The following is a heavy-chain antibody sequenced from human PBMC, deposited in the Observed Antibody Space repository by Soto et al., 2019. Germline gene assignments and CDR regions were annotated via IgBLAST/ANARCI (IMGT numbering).Heavy chain of an antibody. D-gene: IGHD5-18*01. J-gene: IGHJ4*02. V-gene: IGHV4-39*01. Sequence: QVQLQESGPGPVKPSETLSLTCTVSGDSFSRNSYYWAWIRQSPGKGLECIGTFFYGGSTYFNPSLKSRVAISVDTSKNQFSLKLNSVTAADTAVYYCARGYNFGYVDYWGQGTLVTVSS. CDR1: GDSFSRNSYY. CDR2: FFYGGST. CDR3: ARGYNFGYVDY.